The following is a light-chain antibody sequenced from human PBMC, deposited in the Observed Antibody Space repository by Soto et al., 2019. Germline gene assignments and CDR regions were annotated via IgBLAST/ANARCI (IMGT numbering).Light chain of an antibody. V-gene: IGLV2-14*03. CDR3: SSFTSSTARLV. J-gene: IGLJ2*01. Sequence: QSALTQPASVSGSPGQSITISCTGTSSDVGGYNYVSWYQQHPGEAPKLMIYDVTNRPSGVSNRFSGSKSGNTASLTISGLQAQADAGYRCSSFTSSTARLVFGGGAKLTVL. CDR2: DVT. CDR1: SSDVGGYNY.